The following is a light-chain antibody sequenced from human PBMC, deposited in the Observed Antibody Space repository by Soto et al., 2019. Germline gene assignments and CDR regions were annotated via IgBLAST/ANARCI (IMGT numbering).Light chain of an antibody. V-gene: IGLV2-14*01. Sequence: QSALTQAASVSGSPGQSITISCTGTSSDVGGYNYVSWYQQYPGKVPKLMIYDVSNRPSGVSNRFSGSKSGNTASLTISGLQAEDEADYYCSSYTSSSTVVFGGGTKVTVL. CDR2: DVS. J-gene: IGLJ2*01. CDR1: SSDVGGYNY. CDR3: SSYTSSSTVV.